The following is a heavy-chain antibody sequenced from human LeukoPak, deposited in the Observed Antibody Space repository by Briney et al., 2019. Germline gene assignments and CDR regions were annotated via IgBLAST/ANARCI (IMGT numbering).Heavy chain of an antibody. CDR3: ARGLWGYCSSTSCPRYFDY. CDR2: INHSGST. CDR1: GGSFSGYY. D-gene: IGHD2-2*01. J-gene: IGHJ4*02. Sequence: SETLSLTCAVYGGSFSGYYWSWICQPPGKGLEWIGEINHSGSTNYNPSPKSRVTISVDTSKNQFSLKLSSVTAADTAVYYCARGLWGYCSSTSCPRYFDYWGQGTLVTVSS. V-gene: IGHV4-34*01.